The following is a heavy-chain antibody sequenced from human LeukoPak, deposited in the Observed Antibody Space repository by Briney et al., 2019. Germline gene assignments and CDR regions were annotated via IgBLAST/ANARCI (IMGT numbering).Heavy chain of an antibody. J-gene: IGHJ3*02. Sequence: HEASVKVSCKASGYTFTGYYMHWVRQAPGQGLEWMGIINPSGGTTSYAQKFQGRVTVTRDMSTSTVYMELSSLRSEDTAVFYCARDLVVVTGLRTRGSFDIWGQGTMVTVSS. V-gene: IGHV1-46*01. CDR3: ARDLVVVTGLRTRGSFDI. CDR2: INPSGGTT. D-gene: IGHD2-21*02. CDR1: GYTFTGYY.